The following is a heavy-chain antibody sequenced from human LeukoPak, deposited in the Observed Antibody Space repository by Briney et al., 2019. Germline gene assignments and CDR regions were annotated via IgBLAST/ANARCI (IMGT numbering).Heavy chain of an antibody. CDR3: VRASGSYSSASRYIDS. J-gene: IGHJ4*02. D-gene: IGHD1-26*01. CDR2: TSVDGDDK. V-gene: IGHV3-30*15. CDR1: GFTFTSYV. Sequence: GGSLRLSCVASGFTFTSYVLHWVRQAPGKGLEWVSLTSVDGDDKYYEDSVKGRFTISRDNSKNTLYLQMSSLRPEDTAIYYCVRASGSYSSASRYIDSWGQGTLVTVSS.